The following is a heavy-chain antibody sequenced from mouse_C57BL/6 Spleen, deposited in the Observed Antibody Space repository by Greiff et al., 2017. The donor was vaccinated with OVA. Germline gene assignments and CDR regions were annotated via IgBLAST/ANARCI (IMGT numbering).Heavy chain of an antibody. Sequence: EVKLQESGAELVRPGASVKLSCTASGFNIKDDYMHWVKQRPEQGLEWIGWIDPENGDTEYASKFQGKATITADTSSNTAYLQLSSLTSEDTAVYYCTTRYSNPAWFAYWGQGTLVTVSA. CDR3: TTRYSNPAWFAY. V-gene: IGHV14-4*01. J-gene: IGHJ3*01. D-gene: IGHD2-5*01. CDR2: IDPENGDT. CDR1: GFNIKDDY.